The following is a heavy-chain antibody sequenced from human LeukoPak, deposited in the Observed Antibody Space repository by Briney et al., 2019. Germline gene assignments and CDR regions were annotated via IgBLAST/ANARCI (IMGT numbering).Heavy chain of an antibody. J-gene: IGHJ4*02. CDR2: INGGGVNT. CDR1: GFTFSSYA. D-gene: IGHD1-26*01. Sequence: PGGSLRLSCAASGFTFSSYAMSWVRQAPGKGLEWVSTINGGGVNTHYADSVGGRFTIPRDNSKNTLFLQMNSLRDEDTAVYYCAKDVGKWESLHFFDYWGQGTLVTVSS. V-gene: IGHV3-23*01. CDR3: AKDVGKWESLHFFDY.